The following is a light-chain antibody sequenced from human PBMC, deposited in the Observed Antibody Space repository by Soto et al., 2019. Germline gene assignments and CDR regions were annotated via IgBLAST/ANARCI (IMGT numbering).Light chain of an antibody. CDR2: DAS. Sequence: EIVLTQSPATLSLSPGERATLSCRASQSVSSYLAWYQQKPGQAPRLLIYDASNRATGIPARFSGSGSGTDFTLTISSLVPEAFAVYYCQQRSNWPSFGPGTKVDIK. CDR3: QQRSNWPS. V-gene: IGKV3-11*01. J-gene: IGKJ3*01. CDR1: QSVSSY.